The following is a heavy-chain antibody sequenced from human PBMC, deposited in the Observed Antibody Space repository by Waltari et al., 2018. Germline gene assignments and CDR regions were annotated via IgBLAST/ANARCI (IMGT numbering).Heavy chain of an antibody. CDR2: INPSSGGK. J-gene: IGHJ4*02. CDR3: ARASALTGNRLPSDY. Sequence: QVQRVQSGAEVKNPGASVKVSCKVSGYTFTGHYIHWVRQAPGQGLEWMGCINPSSGGKKYAQKFQDRVTMTRDTSISTVYMELSRLRSDDTAVFYCARASALTGNRLPSDYWGQGTLVTVSS. CDR1: GYTFTGHY. V-gene: IGHV1-2*02. D-gene: IGHD1-1*01.